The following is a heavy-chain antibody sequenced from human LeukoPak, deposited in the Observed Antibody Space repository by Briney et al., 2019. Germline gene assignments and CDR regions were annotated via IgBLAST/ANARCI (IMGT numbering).Heavy chain of an antibody. CDR1: GGSISDYY. J-gene: IGHJ4*02. CDR2: IYTTGST. CDR3: ARGPPPDFDC. V-gene: IGHV4-4*07. Sequence: SETLSLTCTVSGGSISDYYWSWIRQPAGKGLEWIGRIYTTGSTDYNPSLTSRVTMSVDTSKNQFSLKLSSVTAAYTAVYYCARGPPPDFDCWGQGTLVTVSS.